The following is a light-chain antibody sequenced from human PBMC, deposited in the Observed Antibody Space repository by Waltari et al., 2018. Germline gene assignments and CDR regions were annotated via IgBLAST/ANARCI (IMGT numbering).Light chain of an antibody. V-gene: IGKV3-11*01. CDR2: DTS. CDR3: QQRSDWPIT. Sequence: EIVLTQSPATLSLSPGERATLSCRASQSVFSYLACYQQKPVQAPRLLIYDTSNRATGSPARFSGSGSETDFTLTISSLEPEDFAVYYCQQRSDWPITFGQGTRLEIK. CDR1: QSVFSY. J-gene: IGKJ5*01.